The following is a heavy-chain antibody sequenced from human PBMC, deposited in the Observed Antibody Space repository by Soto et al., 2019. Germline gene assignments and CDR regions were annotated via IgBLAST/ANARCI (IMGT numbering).Heavy chain of an antibody. CDR2: IIPFFGTA. CDR3: ARSAPMDAGDKYYYDF. D-gene: IGHD3-16*01. J-gene: IGHJ4*02. CDR1: GGTFSTFG. V-gene: IGHV1-69*13. Sequence: SVKVSCKASGGTFSTFGISWVRQAPGQGLEWMGGIIPFFGTAKYSQKFEDRISITADESTNTVYMDLRSLTSEDTAIYYCARSAPMDAGDKYYYDFWGQGALVTVSS.